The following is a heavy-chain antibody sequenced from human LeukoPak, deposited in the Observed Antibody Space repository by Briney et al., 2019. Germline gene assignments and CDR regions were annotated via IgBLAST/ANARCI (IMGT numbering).Heavy chain of an antibody. J-gene: IGHJ4*02. CDR1: GGSFSGYY. CDR2: INHSGST. V-gene: IGHV4-34*01. Sequence: SETLSLTCAVYGGSFSGYYWSWIRQPPGKGLEWIGEINHSGSTNYNPSLKSRVTISVDTSKNQFSLKLSSVTAADTAVYYCARGSIAAAGTKRPLDYWGQGTLVTVSS. D-gene: IGHD6-13*01. CDR3: ARGSIAAAGTKRPLDY.